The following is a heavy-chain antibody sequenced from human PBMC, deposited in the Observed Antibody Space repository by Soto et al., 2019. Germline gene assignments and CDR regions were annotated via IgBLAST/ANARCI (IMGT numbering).Heavy chain of an antibody. CDR3: ARVGPITIFGVAHYGMDV. CDR1: GFTFSSYD. D-gene: IGHD3-3*01. J-gene: IGHJ6*02. CDR2: IGTAGDT. Sequence: GGSLRLSCAASGFTFSSYDMHWVRQATGKGLEWVSAIGTAGDTYYPGSVKGRFTISRENAKNSLYFQMNSLRAEDTALYYCARVGPITIFGVAHYGMDVWGQGTTVTVSS. V-gene: IGHV3-13*01.